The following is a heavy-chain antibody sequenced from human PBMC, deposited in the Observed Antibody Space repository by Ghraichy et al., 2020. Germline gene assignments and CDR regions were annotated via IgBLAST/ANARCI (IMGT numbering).Heavy chain of an antibody. CDR3: ARDDAATARSSGMDV. CDR1: GFTFSDYD. J-gene: IGHJ6*02. V-gene: IGHV3-21*01. CDR2: ISRSSSHR. Sequence: GGSLRLSCAASGFTFSDYDMNWVRQAPGRGLEWVSYISRSSSHRYFADSVNGRFTISRDNAQNSLYLQMNSLRAEDTAVYYCARDDAATARSSGMDVWGQGTTVTVSS. D-gene: IGHD6-13*01.